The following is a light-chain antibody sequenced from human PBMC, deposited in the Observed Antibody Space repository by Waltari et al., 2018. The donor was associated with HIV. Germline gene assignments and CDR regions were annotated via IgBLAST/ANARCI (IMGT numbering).Light chain of an antibody. Sequence: QSVLTQPPSASGTPGPRVTISCSRGRSHIGRNSVHWYQQLPGTAPRLLLDSTNQRPSRVPDRFSGSKSGTSASLAISGLQSEDEADYYCATWDDTRNGVIFGGGTKLTVL. V-gene: IGLV1-44*01. CDR3: ATWDDTRNGVI. CDR1: RSHIGRNS. CDR2: STN. J-gene: IGLJ2*01.